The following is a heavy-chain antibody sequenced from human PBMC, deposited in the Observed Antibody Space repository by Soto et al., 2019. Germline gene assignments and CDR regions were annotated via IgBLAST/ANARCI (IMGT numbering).Heavy chain of an antibody. J-gene: IGHJ5*02. Sequence: GGSLRLSCAASGFTFSSYAMSWVRQAPGKGLEWVSAISGSGGSTYYADSVKGRFTISRDNSKNTLYLQMNSLRAEDTAVYYCANPYARPVFGGDNWFDPWGQGTLVTVSS. V-gene: IGHV3-23*01. D-gene: IGHD3-16*01. CDR2: ISGSGGST. CDR1: GFTFSSYA. CDR3: ANPYARPVFGGDNWFDP.